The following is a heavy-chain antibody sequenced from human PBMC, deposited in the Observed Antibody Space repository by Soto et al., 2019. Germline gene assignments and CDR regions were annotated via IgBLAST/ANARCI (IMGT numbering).Heavy chain of an antibody. Sequence: SLRLSCTASGFTFGDYAMSWFRQAPGKGLEWVGFIRSKAYGGTTEYAASVKGRFTISRDDSKSIAYLQMNSLKTEDTAVYYCTRDGAAARLHLYLPFDPWGQGTLVTVSS. CDR1: GFTFGDYA. CDR2: IRSKAYGGTT. D-gene: IGHD6-6*01. CDR3: TRDGAAARLHLYLPFDP. J-gene: IGHJ5*02. V-gene: IGHV3-49*03.